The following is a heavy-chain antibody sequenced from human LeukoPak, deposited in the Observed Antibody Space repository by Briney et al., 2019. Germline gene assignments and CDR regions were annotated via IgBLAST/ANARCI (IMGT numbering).Heavy chain of an antibody. Sequence: GGSLRLSCAASRFNFDDYLMSRGRPAPGKGLELVAGINWCGVSTGYADSVKGRFTIARDNAKNSLYLQMNSLRAEDTALYYCARDYGWEIIVGATYFDYWGQGTLVTVSA. CDR1: RFNFDDYL. V-gene: IGHV3-20*04. J-gene: IGHJ4*02. D-gene: IGHD1-26*01. CDR2: INWCGVST. CDR3: ARDYGWEIIVGATYFDY.